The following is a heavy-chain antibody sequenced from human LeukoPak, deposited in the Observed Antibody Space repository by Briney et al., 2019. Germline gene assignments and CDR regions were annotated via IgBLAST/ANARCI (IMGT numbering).Heavy chain of an antibody. D-gene: IGHD3-22*01. CDR1: GFTFSDYW. Sequence: PGGSLRLSCASSGFTFSDYWMSWVRQAPGKGLEWVANIKQDGSEKYYVDSVKGRFTISRDNAKYSLYLQMNSLRAEDTAVYYCVRDRAYFDSSGFYNLDYWGQGTLVTVSS. V-gene: IGHV3-7*01. CDR3: VRDRAYFDSSGFYNLDY. J-gene: IGHJ4*02. CDR2: IKQDGSEK.